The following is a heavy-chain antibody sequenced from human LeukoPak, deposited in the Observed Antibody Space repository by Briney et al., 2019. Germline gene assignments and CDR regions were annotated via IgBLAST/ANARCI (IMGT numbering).Heavy chain of an antibody. Sequence: SETLSLTCTVSGYSISSGYYWGWIRQPPGKGLEWIGSIYHSGSTYYNPSLKSRVTISVDTSKNQFSLKLSSVTAADTAVYYCARSGWSLYSWFDPWGQGTLVTVSS. V-gene: IGHV4-38-2*02. D-gene: IGHD6-25*01. J-gene: IGHJ5*02. CDR3: ARSGWSLYSWFDP. CDR1: GYSISSGYY. CDR2: IYHSGST.